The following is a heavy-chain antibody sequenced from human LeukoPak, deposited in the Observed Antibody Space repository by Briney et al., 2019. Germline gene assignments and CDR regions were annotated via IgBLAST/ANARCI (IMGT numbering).Heavy chain of an antibody. V-gene: IGHV4-59*01. Sequence: PSETLPLTCTVFGGSINNYYCSWIRQPPGKGLVWIGYIYYRGSTNYNPSLKSRVTFSVDTSKNQFSLKLNSVTAADTAVYYCARGGDYGDLRYFDYWGSGTLVSVSS. CDR2: IYYRGST. CDR3: ARGGDYGDLRYFDY. CDR1: GGSINNYY. D-gene: IGHD4-17*01. J-gene: IGHJ4*02.